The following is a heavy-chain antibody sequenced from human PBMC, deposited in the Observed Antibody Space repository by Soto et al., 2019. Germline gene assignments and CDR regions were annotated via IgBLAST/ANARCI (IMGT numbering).Heavy chain of an antibody. CDR2: IYYSGST. Sequence: QVQLQESGPGLVKPSQTLSLTCTVSGGSISSGGYYWSWIRQHPGKGLEWIGYIYYSGSTYYNPSLTRRVTISVDTSKNQFSLKLSSVTAADTAVYYCASGGVLGQIDYWGQGTLVTVSS. V-gene: IGHV4-31*03. CDR1: GGSISSGGYY. D-gene: IGHD2-8*02. CDR3: ASGGVLGQIDY. J-gene: IGHJ4*02.